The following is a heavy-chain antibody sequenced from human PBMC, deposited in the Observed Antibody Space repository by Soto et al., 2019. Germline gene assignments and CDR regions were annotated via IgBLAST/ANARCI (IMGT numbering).Heavy chain of an antibody. CDR2: IIPIFGTA. CDR1: GGTFSSYT. Sequence: SVKVSCKASGGTFSSYTISWVRQAPGQGLEWMGGIIPIFGTANYAQKFQGRVTITADESTSTAYMELSSLRSDDTAVYYCARTDSRPQDFDYWGQGTLVTVSS. D-gene: IGHD6-13*01. V-gene: IGHV1-69*13. J-gene: IGHJ4*02. CDR3: ARTDSRPQDFDY.